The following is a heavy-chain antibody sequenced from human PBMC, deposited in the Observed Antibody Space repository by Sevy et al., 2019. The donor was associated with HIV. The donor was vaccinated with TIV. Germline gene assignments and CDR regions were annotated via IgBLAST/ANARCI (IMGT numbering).Heavy chain of an antibody. V-gene: IGHV3-64D*06. CDR2: ISSNGSST. D-gene: IGHD2-2*01. CDR1: GFTFSSYA. Sequence: GGSLRLSCSASGFTFSSYAMHWVRQAPGKVLEYVSAISSNGSSTYYADSVKGRFTISRDNSKNTLYLQMSSLRAEDTAVYYCVIDCLRLDIVVVPAANAFDIWGQGTMVTVSS. CDR3: VIDCLRLDIVVVPAANAFDI. J-gene: IGHJ3*02.